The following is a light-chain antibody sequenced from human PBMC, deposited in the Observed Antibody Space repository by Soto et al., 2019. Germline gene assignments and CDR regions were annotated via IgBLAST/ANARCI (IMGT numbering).Light chain of an antibody. CDR1: SSDVGGYKY. V-gene: IGLV2-14*01. J-gene: IGLJ2*01. CDR3: GSWDSSLSVVI. Sequence: QSVLTQPASVSGSPGQSITISCTGTSSDVGGYKYVSWYQQHPDKAPKLIIFEVSNRPSGISSRFSGSKSGNTASLTISGLQAEDEADYYCGSWDSSLSVVIFGGGTKLTVL. CDR2: EVS.